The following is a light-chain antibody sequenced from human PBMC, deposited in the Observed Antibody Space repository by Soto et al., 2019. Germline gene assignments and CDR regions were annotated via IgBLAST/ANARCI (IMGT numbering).Light chain of an antibody. V-gene: IGKV3-20*01. Sequence: EIVVTQSPGTLSLSPGERATLSCRASQSVSSSYLAWYQQKPGQAHRLLIYGASSRATGIPDRFSGSGSGTDFTLTISRLEPEDFAVYYCQQYGSSPYTFGYGTKLEIK. CDR1: QSVSSSY. CDR2: GAS. CDR3: QQYGSSPYT. J-gene: IGKJ2*01.